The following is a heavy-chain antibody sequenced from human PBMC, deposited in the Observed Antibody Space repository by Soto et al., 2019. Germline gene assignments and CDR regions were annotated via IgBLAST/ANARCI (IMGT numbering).Heavy chain of an antibody. CDR2: INPSGGTT. D-gene: IGHD2-15*01. J-gene: IGHJ4*02. V-gene: IGHV1-46*01. Sequence: QVQLVQSGAEVKKPGASVKVSCKASGYTFTRYNVHWVRQAPGQGLEWMAIINPSGGTTYYVQKFEDRVTLTTDTSTSTVYMELSSLRSDDTAVYYCARVRGGGSEYFFDYWGQGTLVTVSS. CDR3: ARVRGGGSEYFFDY. CDR1: GYTFTRYN.